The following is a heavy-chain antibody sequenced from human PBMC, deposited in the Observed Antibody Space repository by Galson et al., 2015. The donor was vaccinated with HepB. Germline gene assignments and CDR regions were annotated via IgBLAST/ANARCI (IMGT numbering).Heavy chain of an antibody. Sequence: SLRLSCAASGFPFSRNWLTWVRQAPGKGLEWVATMKQDGSGKFYVDSVKGRFTISRDNAKNSLYLQMNSLRVGDTAVYYCARDDDFWGQGTLVTVSS. V-gene: IGHV3-7*01. CDR2: MKQDGSGK. CDR3: ARDDDF. J-gene: IGHJ4*02. CDR1: GFPFSRNW.